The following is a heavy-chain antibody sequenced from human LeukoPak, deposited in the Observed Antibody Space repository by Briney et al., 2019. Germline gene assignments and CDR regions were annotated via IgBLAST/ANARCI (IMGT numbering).Heavy chain of an antibody. Sequence: SETLSLTCTVSGGSISSGSYYWSWIRQPAGKGLEWIGRIYTSGSTNYNPSLKSRVTISVDTSKNQFSLKLSSVTAAETSVYYCARDRPDSSGCYYYFDYWGQGTLVTVSS. CDR1: GGSISSGSYY. V-gene: IGHV4-61*02. D-gene: IGHD3-22*01. J-gene: IGHJ4*02. CDR2: IYTSGST. CDR3: ARDRPDSSGCYYYFDY.